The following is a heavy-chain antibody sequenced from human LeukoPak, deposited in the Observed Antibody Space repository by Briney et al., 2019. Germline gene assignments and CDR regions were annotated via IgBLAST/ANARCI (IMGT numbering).Heavy chain of an antibody. D-gene: IGHD6-13*01. CDR3: ARDTGYDSSRWPFYYYYYMDV. V-gene: IGHV1-8*01. CDR1: GYTFTSYD. Sequence: ASVKVSCKASGYTFTSYDINWVRQATGQGLEWIGWMNPNSGNTGYAQKFQGRVTMTRNTSISTAYMELSSLRSEDTAVYYCARDTGYDSSRWPFYYYYYMDVWGKGTTVTVSS. CDR2: MNPNSGNT. J-gene: IGHJ6*03.